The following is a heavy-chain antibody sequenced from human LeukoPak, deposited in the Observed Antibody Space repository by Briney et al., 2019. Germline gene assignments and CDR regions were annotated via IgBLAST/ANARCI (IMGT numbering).Heavy chain of an antibody. CDR3: AKDYSSGTYFDS. CDR1: GFTFNNYA. D-gene: IGHD3-22*01. J-gene: IGHJ4*02. V-gene: IGHV3-23*01. CDR2: ISGSGSST. Sequence: GGSLRLSCAASGFTFNNYAMSWVRQAPGKGLEWVSAISGSGSSTYYADSVKGRFTISRDNSKATLYLQMNSLRAEDTALYYCAKDYSSGTYFDSWGQGTLVTVSS.